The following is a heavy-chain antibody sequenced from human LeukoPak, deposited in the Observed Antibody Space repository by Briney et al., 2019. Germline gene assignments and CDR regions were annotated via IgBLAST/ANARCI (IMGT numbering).Heavy chain of an antibody. CDR2: ISGSGGST. CDR3: ARALRGYGYGGADY. J-gene: IGHJ4*02. CDR1: GFTFSSYA. D-gene: IGHD5-18*01. V-gene: IGHV3-23*01. Sequence: GGSLRLSCAASGFTFSSYAMSWVRQAPGKGLEGVSAISGSGGSTYYADAVKGRFTISRDNYKNTLYVQMNSLRAEDTAVYYCARALRGYGYGGADYWGQGTLVTVSS.